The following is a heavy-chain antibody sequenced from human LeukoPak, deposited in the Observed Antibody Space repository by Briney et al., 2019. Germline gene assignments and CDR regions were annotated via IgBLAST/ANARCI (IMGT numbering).Heavy chain of an antibody. V-gene: IGHV3-11*04. CDR2: ISSSGSTI. CDR3: ARDRGTVTSDAFDI. Sequence: GGSLRLSCAASGFTFSDYYMSWIRQAPGKGLEWVSYISSSGSTIYYADSVKGRFTISRDNAKNSLYLQMNSLRAEDTAVYYCARDRGTVTSDAFDIWGQGTMVTVSS. D-gene: IGHD4-17*01. CDR1: GFTFSDYY. J-gene: IGHJ3*02.